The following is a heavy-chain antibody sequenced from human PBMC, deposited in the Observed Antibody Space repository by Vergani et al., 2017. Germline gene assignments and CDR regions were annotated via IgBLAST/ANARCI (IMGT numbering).Heavy chain of an antibody. CDR1: GFTFSNAW. D-gene: IGHD4-11*01. V-gene: IGHV3-15*01. CDR3: AKAAYSNYVVLRYYYMDV. J-gene: IGHJ6*03. Sequence: EVQLLESGGGLVQPGGSLRLSCAASGFTFSNAWMSWVRQAPGKGLEWVGRIKSKTDGGTTDYAAPVKGRFTISRDDSKNTLYLQMNSLRAEDTAVYYCAKAAYSNYVVLRYYYMDVWGKGTTVTVSS. CDR2: IKSKTDGGTT.